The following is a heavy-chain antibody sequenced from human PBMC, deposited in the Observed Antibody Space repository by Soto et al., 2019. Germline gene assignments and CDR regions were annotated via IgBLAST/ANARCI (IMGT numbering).Heavy chain of an antibody. CDR1: GFSFSSYW. CDR2: IKKDGTEK. CDR3: EVRGRAAGTGNSFDP. J-gene: IGHJ5*02. Sequence: PGGSLRLSCAASGFSFSSYWMTWVRQAPGKGLEWVANIKKDGTEKYYVDSVKGRFTISRDNAKNSLYLQMNSLRPEDTAVYYCEVRGRAAGTGNSFDPWGQGTLVTVSS. D-gene: IGHD6-13*01. V-gene: IGHV3-7*01.